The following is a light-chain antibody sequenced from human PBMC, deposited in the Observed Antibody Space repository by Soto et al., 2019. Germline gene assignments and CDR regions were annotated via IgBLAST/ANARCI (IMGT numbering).Light chain of an antibody. Sequence: DIQMTQSPSTLSASAGDRVTITCRASQSISNWLAWFQQKPVKAPKLLISEASTLESGVPSRFSGSGSGTEFTLTITTLQPADFASYYCQQSIGTFGQGTKLEIK. CDR1: QSISNW. CDR2: EAS. J-gene: IGKJ2*01. CDR3: QQSIGT. V-gene: IGKV1-5*01.